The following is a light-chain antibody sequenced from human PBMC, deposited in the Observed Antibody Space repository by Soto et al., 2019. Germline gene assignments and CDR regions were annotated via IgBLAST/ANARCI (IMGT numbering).Light chain of an antibody. CDR3: VAWDGSLNGYV. CDR2: NNN. CDR1: NSNIGSNI. Sequence: QSVLTQPPSASGTPGQRVTISCSGSNSNIGSNIVNWYQQLPGTAPKLLIYNNNQRPSGVPDRFSGSKSGTSASLAISGPQSEDEADYYCVAWDGSLNGYVFGAGTKVTVL. V-gene: IGLV1-44*01. J-gene: IGLJ1*01.